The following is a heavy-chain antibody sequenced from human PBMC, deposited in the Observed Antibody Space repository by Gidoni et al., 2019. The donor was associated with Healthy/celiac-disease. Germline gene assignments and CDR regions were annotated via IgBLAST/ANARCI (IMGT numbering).Heavy chain of an antibody. V-gene: IGHV4-31*03. CDR1: GASISSGGYY. CDR2: IYYSGST. J-gene: IGHJ4*02. D-gene: IGHD5-12*01. Sequence: QVQLQESGPGLVKPSQTLSLTCTFPGASISSGGYYWSWICQHPGKGLAWIGYIYYSGSTSYNPSLKSRVTISVDTSKNQFSLKLSSVTAADTAVYYCAREGGDGYNTGLVYWGQGTLVTVSS. CDR3: AREGGDGYNTGLVY.